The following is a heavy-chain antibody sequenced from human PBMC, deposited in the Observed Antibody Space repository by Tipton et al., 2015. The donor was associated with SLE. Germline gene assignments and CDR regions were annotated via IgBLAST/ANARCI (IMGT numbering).Heavy chain of an antibody. Sequence: TLSLTCTVSGGSISSSSYYWGWIRQPPGKGLEWIGSIYYSGSTYYNPSLKSRVTISVDTSKNQFSLKLSSVTAADTAVYYCARDLWDSSGWVEEWGQGTLVTVSS. CDR3: ARDLWDSSGWVEE. V-gene: IGHV4-39*07. CDR2: IYYSGST. J-gene: IGHJ4*02. D-gene: IGHD6-19*01. CDR1: GGSISSSSYY.